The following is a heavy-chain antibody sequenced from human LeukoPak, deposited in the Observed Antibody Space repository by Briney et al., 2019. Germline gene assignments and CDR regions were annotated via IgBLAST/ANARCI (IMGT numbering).Heavy chain of an antibody. CDR3: AKERISPAGTYDY. D-gene: IGHD6-13*01. CDR1: GFTFSSYA. CDR2: ISFDGSNK. V-gene: IGHV3-30*04. Sequence: GGSLRLSCAASGFTFSSYAMHWVRQAPGKGLEWVAIISFDGSNKDYADSIKGRFTVSRDNSKNTLYLQMNSLRTEDTAVYFCAKERISPAGTYDYWGQGTLDTVSS. J-gene: IGHJ4*02.